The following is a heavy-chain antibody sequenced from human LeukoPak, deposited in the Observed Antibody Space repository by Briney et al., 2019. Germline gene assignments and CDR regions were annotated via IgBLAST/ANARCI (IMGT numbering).Heavy chain of an antibody. J-gene: IGHJ3*02. CDR3: ARAPLGATQAFDI. CDR1: GGTFSSYA. Sequence: SVKVSCKASGGTFSSYAISWVRQSPGQGLEWMGGIIPIFGTANYAQKFQGRVTITAHESTSTSYMELSSLRSEATAVYYCARAPLGATQAFDIWGQGTMVTVSS. V-gene: IGHV1-69*01. CDR2: IIPIFGTA. D-gene: IGHD1-26*01.